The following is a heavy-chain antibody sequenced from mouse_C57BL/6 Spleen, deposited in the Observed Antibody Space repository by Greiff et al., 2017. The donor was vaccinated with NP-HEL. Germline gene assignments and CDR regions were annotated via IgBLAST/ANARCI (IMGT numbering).Heavy chain of an antibody. J-gene: IGHJ4*01. Sequence: VQLQQSGPELVKPGASVKISCKASGYAFSSSWMNWVKQRPGKGLEWIRRIYPGDGDTNYNGKFKGKATLTADKASSTAYMQLSSLTSEDSAVYFCARDLLLRSYYAMDYWGQGTSVTVSS. CDR2: IYPGDGDT. D-gene: IGHD1-1*01. V-gene: IGHV1-82*01. CDR1: GYAFSSSW. CDR3: ARDLLLRSYYAMDY.